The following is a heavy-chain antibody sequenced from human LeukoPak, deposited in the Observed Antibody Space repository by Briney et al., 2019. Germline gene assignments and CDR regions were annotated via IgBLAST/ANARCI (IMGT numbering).Heavy chain of an antibody. CDR3: AGRGILWPYELDY. V-gene: IGHV4-31*03. CDR2: IYYSGST. J-gene: IGHJ4*02. Sequence: PSETLSLTCTVSGGSISSGGYYWSWIRQHPGKGLEWIGYIYYSGSTYYNPSLKSRVTISVDTSKNQFSLKLSSVTAADTAVYYCAGRGILWPYELDYWGQGTLVTVSS. CDR1: GGSISSGGYY. D-gene: IGHD2-21*01.